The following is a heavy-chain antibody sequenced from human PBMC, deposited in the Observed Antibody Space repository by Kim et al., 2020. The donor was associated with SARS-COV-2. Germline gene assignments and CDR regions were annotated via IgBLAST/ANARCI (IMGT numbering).Heavy chain of an antibody. J-gene: IGHJ6*02. CDR1: GFTFSSYA. Sequence: GGSLRLSCAASGFTFSSYAMSWVRQAPGKGLEWVSAISGSGGSTYYADSVKGRFTISRDNSKNTLYLQMNSLRAEDTAVYYCASNLQGSSTSYHYGMDVWGQGTTVTVSS. CDR2: ISGSGGST. D-gene: IGHD2-2*01. CDR3: ASNLQGSSTSYHYGMDV. V-gene: IGHV3-23*01.